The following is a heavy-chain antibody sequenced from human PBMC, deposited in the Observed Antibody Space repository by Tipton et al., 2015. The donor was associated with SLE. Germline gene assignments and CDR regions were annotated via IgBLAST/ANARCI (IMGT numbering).Heavy chain of an antibody. CDR3: ARGILEPGDY. V-gene: IGHV4-61*02. J-gene: IGHJ4*02. D-gene: IGHD1-1*01. CDR2: IYASGST. Sequence: TLSLTCTVSGGSITNDNHYWSWIRQPAGKGLEWIGRIYASGSTNYNPSLKSRLTISVDTSKNQFSLKLSSVTAADTAVYYCARGILEPGDYWGQGTLVTVSS. CDR1: GGSITNDNHY.